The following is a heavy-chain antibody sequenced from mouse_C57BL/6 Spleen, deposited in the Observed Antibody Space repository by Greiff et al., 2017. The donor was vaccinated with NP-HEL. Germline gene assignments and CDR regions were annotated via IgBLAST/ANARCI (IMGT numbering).Heavy chain of an antibody. CDR2: IYPGGGYT. D-gene: IGHD2-3*01. V-gene: IGHV1-63*01. Sequence: VQLQQSGAELVRPGTSVKMSCKASGYTFTNYWIGWAKQRPGHGLEWIGDIYPGGGYTNYNEKFKGKATLTADKSSSTAYMQFSSLTSEDSAIYYCARRGYDGYGACFVYWGKGTLVTVSA. CDR1: GYTFTNYW. J-gene: IGHJ3*01. CDR3: ARRGYDGYGACFVY.